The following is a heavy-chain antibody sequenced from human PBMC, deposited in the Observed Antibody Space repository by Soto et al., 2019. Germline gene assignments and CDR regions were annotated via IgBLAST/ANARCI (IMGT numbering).Heavy chain of an antibody. D-gene: IGHD5-18*01. CDR3: ASRGRYGVNWNDH. V-gene: IGHV5-51*01. Sequence: PGESLKISCKGSGYSFTSYWIAWVRQMPGKGLEWMGIIFPGDSETRYSPSFQGQVTISADKSISTAYLQWSSLKASDTAMYYCASRGRYGVNWNDHWGQGTLLTVS. J-gene: IGHJ5*02. CDR2: IFPGDSET. CDR1: GYSFTSYW.